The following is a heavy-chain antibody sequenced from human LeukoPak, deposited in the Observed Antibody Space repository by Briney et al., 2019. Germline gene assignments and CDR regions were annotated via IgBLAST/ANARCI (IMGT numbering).Heavy chain of an antibody. Sequence: SGTLSLTCTVSGGSISGYYWSWIRQPAGKGLEWIGRIYTSGSTNYNPSLKSRVTMSVDTSKNQFSLKLSSVTAADTAVYYCASEASYYDSSGYFSPNYYYYMDVWGKGTTVTVSS. D-gene: IGHD3-22*01. V-gene: IGHV4-4*07. J-gene: IGHJ6*03. CDR3: ASEASYYDSSGYFSPNYYYYMDV. CDR1: GGSISGYY. CDR2: IYTSGST.